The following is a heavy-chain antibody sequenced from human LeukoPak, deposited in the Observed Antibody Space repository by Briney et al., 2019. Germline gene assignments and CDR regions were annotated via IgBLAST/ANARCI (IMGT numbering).Heavy chain of an antibody. CDR1: GFTFSSYG. Sequence: QPGRSLRLSCAASGFTFSSYGMHWVRQAPGKGLEWVAFIRYDGSNKYYADSVKGRFTISRDNSKNTLYLQMNSLRAEDTAVYYCAKDRSRGDMTTKLPAGGLIDYWGQGTLVTVSS. V-gene: IGHV3-30*02. CDR2: IRYDGSNK. J-gene: IGHJ4*02. CDR3: AKDRSRGDMTTKLPAGGLIDY. D-gene: IGHD3-16*01.